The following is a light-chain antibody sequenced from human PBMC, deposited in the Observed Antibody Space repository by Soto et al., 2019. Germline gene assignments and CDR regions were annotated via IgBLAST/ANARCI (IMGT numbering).Light chain of an antibody. V-gene: IGKV3-15*01. CDR3: QHYNDLPLT. CDR2: GAS. CDR1: QSISNN. Sequence: EIVTTQSPATLSVSPGERATLSCRASQSISNNLAWYQQKPGQAPRLLIYGASTRATGIPARFSGSGSGTEFTLTISSLQSEDFAVYSCQHYNDLPLTFGGGTKVEIK. J-gene: IGKJ4*01.